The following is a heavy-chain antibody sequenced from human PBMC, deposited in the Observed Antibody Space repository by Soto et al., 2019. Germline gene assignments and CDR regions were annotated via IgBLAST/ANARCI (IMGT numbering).Heavy chain of an antibody. CDR3: ARGVGDTPDAFDI. D-gene: IGHD1-26*01. V-gene: IGHV3-30-3*01. CDR1: GFTFSSYA. Sequence: GGSLRLSCAASGFTFSSYAMHWVRQAPGKGLEWVAVISKDGNKKYYADSVKGRFTISRDNSKNTLFVQMNSLRPEDTAVYYCARGVGDTPDAFDIWGQGTMVTVSS. CDR2: ISKDGNKK. J-gene: IGHJ3*02.